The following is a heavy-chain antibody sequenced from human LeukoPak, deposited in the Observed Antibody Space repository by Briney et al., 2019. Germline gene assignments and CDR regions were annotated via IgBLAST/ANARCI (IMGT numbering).Heavy chain of an antibody. D-gene: IGHD1-26*01. CDR2: IDPSDSYT. CDR1: GYSFTSYW. J-gene: IGHJ4*02. CDR3: ARREVVGATAFDY. V-gene: IGHV5-10-1*01. Sequence: GESLKISCKGSGYSFTSYWINWVRQMPGKGLEWMGTIDPSDSYTNYSPAFQGRVTMSSVKSISTAYLQWSSLKASDTAVYYCARREVVGATAFDYWGQGTPVTVSS.